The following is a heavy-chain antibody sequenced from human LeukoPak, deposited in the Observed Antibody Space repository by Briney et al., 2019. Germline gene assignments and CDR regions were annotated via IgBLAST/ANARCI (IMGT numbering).Heavy chain of an antibody. J-gene: IGHJ3*02. CDR3: ARESSGSYPSGAFDI. Sequence: GGSLRLSCTASGFTFSSYGMHWVRQAPGKGLEWVSVIYSGGSTYYADSVKGRFTISRDNSKNTLYLQMNSLRAEDTAVYYCARESSGSYPSGAFDIWGQGTMVTVSS. CDR2: IYSGGST. CDR1: GFTFSSYG. V-gene: IGHV3-53*01. D-gene: IGHD1-26*01.